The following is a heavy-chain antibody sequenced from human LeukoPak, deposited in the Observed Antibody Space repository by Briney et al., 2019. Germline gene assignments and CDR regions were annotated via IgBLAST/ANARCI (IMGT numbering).Heavy chain of an antibody. D-gene: IGHD5-12*01. J-gene: IGHJ4*02. CDR2: ISSSSTYT. V-gene: IGHV3-21*05. CDR1: GFTFSSYS. Sequence: PGGSLRLSCAASGFTFSSYSMSWIRQAPGKGLEWVSYISSSSTYTNYADSVKGRFTISRDNAKNSLYLKMNSLRAEDTAVYYCARDIGGEGYDFDYWGQGTLVTVSS. CDR3: ARDIGGEGYDFDY.